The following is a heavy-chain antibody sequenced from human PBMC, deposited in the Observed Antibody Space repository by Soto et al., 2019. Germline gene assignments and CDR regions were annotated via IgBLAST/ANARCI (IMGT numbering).Heavy chain of an antibody. J-gene: IGHJ6*02. CDR1: GFTFSSYA. V-gene: IGHV3-30-3*01. CDR3: ARDQGIAAGPNALEKNYYYYYGMDV. Sequence: GGSLRLSCAASGFTFSSYAMHWVRQAPGKGLEWVAVISYDGSNKYYADSVKGRFTISRDNSKNTLYLQMNSLRAEDTAVYYCARDQGIAAGPNALEKNYYYYYGMDVWGQGTTVTVSS. D-gene: IGHD6-13*01. CDR2: ISYDGSNK.